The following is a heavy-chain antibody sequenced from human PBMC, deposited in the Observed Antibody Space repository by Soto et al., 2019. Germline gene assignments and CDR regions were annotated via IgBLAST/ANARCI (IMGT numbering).Heavy chain of an antibody. D-gene: IGHD4-17*01. CDR3: PRAAYGEYWFDP. CDR1: GFTFSAYW. V-gene: IGHV3-74*01. J-gene: IGHJ5*02. Sequence: EVHLVESGGGVVPPGGSLRLSCAASGFTFSAYWMHWVRQAPGKGLMWVSRINGDGRTASYADSVKGQFTISRENAKNTLYLQMISLRAEDTAVYYCPRAAYGEYWFDPWGQGTLVTVSS. CDR2: INGDGRTA.